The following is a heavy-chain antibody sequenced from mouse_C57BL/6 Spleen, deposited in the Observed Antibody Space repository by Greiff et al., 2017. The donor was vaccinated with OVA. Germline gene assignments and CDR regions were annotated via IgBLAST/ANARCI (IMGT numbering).Heavy chain of an antibody. V-gene: IGHV1-69*01. CDR3: ARHPGFDV. CDR2: IDPSDSYT. J-gene: IGHJ1*03. Sequence: QVQLQQPGAELVMPGASVKLSCKASGYTFTSYWMHWVKQRPGQGLEWIGEIDPSDSYTNYNQKFKGKSTLTVDKSSSTAYMQLSSLTSEDSAVYYCARHPGFDVWGTGTTVTVSS. CDR1: GYTFTSYW.